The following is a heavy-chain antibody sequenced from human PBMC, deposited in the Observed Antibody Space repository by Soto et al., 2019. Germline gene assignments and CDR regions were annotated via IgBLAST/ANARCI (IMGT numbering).Heavy chain of an antibody. V-gene: IGHV4-34*01. CDR1: GGSFSGYY. CDR3: ARVSPRYCSGGSCYPLFDY. D-gene: IGHD2-15*01. CDR2: INHSGST. Sequence: PSETLSLTCAVYGGSFSGYYWSWIRQPPGKGLEWIGEINHSGSTNYNPSLKSRVTISVDTSKNQFSLKLSSVTAADTAVYYCARVSPRYCSGGSCYPLFDYGGQGTMVNV. J-gene: IGHJ4*02.